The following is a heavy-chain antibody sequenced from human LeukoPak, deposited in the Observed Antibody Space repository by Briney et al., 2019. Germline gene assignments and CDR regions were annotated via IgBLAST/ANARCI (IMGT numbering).Heavy chain of an antibody. CDR2: IYYSGST. V-gene: IGHV4-61*08. CDR3: ARGESFEFDY. J-gene: IGHJ4*02. Sequence: SQTLSLTCTVSGGSISSGGYYWSWIRQPPGKGLEWIGYIYYSGSTNYNPSLKSRVTISVDTSKNQFSLKLSSVTAADTAVYYCARGESFEFDYWGQGTLVTVSS. CDR1: GGSISSGGYY.